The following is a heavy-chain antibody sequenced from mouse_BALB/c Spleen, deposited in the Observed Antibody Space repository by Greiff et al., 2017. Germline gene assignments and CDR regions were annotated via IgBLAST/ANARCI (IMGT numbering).Heavy chain of an antibody. CDR2: IDPANGNT. CDR3: ARSGRYDEAWFAY. CDR1: GFNIKDTY. V-gene: IGHV14-3*02. J-gene: IGHJ3*01. Sequence: VQLQQSGAELVKPGASVKLSCTASGFNIKDTYMHWVKQRPEQGLEWIGRIDPANGNTKYDPKFQGKATITADTSSNTAYLQLSSLTSEDTAVYYCARSGRYDEAWFAYWGQGTLVTVSA. D-gene: IGHD2-14*01.